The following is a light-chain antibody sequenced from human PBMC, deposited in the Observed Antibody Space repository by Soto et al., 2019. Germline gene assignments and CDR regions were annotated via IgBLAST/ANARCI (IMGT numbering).Light chain of an antibody. CDR2: GAF. CDR3: LQDVKYPRT. Sequence: AIQMTQYPSSLSVSVGDRVTITCRASQDISTELGWYQQKPGKAPRLLIYGAFSLQSGVSSRFSGSGSGTEFTLTISSLQPDDFATYYCLQDVKYPRTFGQGTKVEVK. CDR1: QDISTE. V-gene: IGKV1-6*01. J-gene: IGKJ1*01.